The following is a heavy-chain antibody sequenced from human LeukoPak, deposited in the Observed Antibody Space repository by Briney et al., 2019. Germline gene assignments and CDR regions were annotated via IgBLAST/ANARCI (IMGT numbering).Heavy chain of an antibody. J-gene: IGHJ5*02. CDR2: IYYSGST. CDR1: GGSISSGGYY. V-gene: IGHV4-31*03. Sequence: SETLSLTCTVSGGSISSGGYYWSWIRQHPGKGLEWIGYIYYSGSTYYNPSLKSRVTISVDTSKNQFSLKRSSVTAADTAVYYCARSSGSWFDPWGQGTLVTVSS. CDR3: ARSSGSWFDP. D-gene: IGHD3-10*01.